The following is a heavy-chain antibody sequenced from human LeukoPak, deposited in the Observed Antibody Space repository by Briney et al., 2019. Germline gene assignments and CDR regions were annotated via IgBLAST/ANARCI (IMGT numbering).Heavy chain of an antibody. D-gene: IGHD6-19*01. CDR1: GFTFSNYG. J-gene: IGHJ4*02. CDR2: ISYDGSNT. CDR3: AKDRDTSGWRYFDY. V-gene: IGHV3-30*18. Sequence: GRSLRLSCAASGFTFSNYGMHWVRQAPGKGLEWVAVISYDGSNTYYADSVKGRSTISRDNSKNTLYLQMNSLRTEDTALFYCAKDRDTSGWRYFDYWGQGTLVTVSS.